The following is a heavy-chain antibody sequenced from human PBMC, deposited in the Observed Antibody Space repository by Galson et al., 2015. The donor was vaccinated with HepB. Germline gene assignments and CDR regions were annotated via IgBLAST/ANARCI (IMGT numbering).Heavy chain of an antibody. J-gene: IGHJ4*02. CDR2: ISGSGGRA. CDR1: GISFSSYA. D-gene: IGHD3-3*01. Sequence: SLRLSCAASGISFSSYAMSWVRQAPGKGLEWVSVISGSGGRAYYAESVKGRFTISRDNSKSTVYLQMNSLRPDDTAVYYCAKGGGPIYGVVIINLGLDDREDYFDYWGQGTLVTVSS. CDR3: AKGGGPIYGVVIINLGLDDREDYFDY. V-gene: IGHV3-23*01.